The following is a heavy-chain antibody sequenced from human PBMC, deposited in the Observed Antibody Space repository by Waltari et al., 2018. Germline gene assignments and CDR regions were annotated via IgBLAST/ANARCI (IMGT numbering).Heavy chain of an antibody. J-gene: IGHJ6*03. D-gene: IGHD1-1*01. Sequence: EVQLVESGGGLVQPGGSLRVSCTASGFTFNNFYMYWVRQAPGKGLEWVSQMSGDGRRTTYADSVKGRFVISRDNVKNTLFLRLNSLRAEDTAVYYCARGHCLSSNCQPPYYYYYMDVWGKGTTVTVSS. V-gene: IGHV3-74*01. CDR1: GFTFNNFY. CDR2: MSGDGRRT. CDR3: ARGHCLSSNCQPPYYYYYMDV.